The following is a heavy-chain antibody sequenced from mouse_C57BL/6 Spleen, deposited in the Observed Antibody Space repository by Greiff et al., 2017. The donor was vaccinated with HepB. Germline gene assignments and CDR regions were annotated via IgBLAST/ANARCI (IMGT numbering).Heavy chain of an antibody. V-gene: IGHV10-3*01. J-gene: IGHJ4*01. CDR3: VRERDYYYGSSPYAMDY. D-gene: IGHD1-1*01. Sequence: EVMLVESGGGLVQPKGSLKLSCAASGFTFNTYAMHWVRQAPGKGLEWVARIRSKSSNYATYYADSVKDRFTISRDDSQSMLYLQMNNLKTEDTAMYYCVRERDYYYGSSPYAMDYWGQGTSVTVSS. CDR2: IRSKSSNYAT. CDR1: GFTFNTYA.